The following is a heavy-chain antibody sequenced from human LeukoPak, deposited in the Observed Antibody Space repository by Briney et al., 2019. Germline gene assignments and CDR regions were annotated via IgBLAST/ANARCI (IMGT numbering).Heavy chain of an antibody. D-gene: IGHD3-22*01. CDR3: ARVDSSGSFDY. V-gene: IGHV1-69*05. J-gene: IGHJ4*02. CDR2: IIPIFGTA. CDR1: GYTFTGYY. Sequence: ASVKVSCKASGYTFTGYYMHWVRQAPGQGLEWMGEIIPIFGTANYAQKFQGRVTITTDESTSTAYMELSSLRSEDTAVYYCARVDSSGSFDYWGQGTLVTVSS.